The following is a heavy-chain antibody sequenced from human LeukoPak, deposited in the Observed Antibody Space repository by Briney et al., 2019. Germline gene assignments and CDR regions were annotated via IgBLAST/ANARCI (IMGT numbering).Heavy chain of an antibody. D-gene: IGHD4-17*01. V-gene: IGHV4-34*01. Sequence: SETLSLTCAVYGGSFSGYYWSWIRQPPGKGLEWIGEINHSGSTNYNPSLKSRVTISVDTSKNQFPLKLSSVTAADTAVYYCARGPGGVTTVLDYWGQGTLVTVSS. CDR2: INHSGST. CDR1: GGSFSGYY. CDR3: ARGPGGVTTVLDY. J-gene: IGHJ4*02.